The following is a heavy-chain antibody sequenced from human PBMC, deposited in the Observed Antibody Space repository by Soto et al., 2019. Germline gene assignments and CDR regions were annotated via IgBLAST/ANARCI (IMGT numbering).Heavy chain of an antibody. D-gene: IGHD4-17*01. J-gene: IGHJ4*02. CDR2: ISGYNGDT. CDR1: GYTFTSYG. Sequence: QVQLVQSGGEVKQPGASVKVSCKTSGYTFTSYGISWVRQAPGQGLEWMGWISGYNGDTKYVQKFKGRVTLTTDTSTNTAYMEVRSLSSDDTAVYYCARDWVGDLAYWGQGTLVTVSS. CDR3: ARDWVGDLAY. V-gene: IGHV1-18*01.